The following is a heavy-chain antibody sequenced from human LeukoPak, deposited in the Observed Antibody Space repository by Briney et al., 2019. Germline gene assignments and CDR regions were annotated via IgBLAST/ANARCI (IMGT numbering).Heavy chain of an antibody. CDR2: IYYSGST. J-gene: IGHJ4*02. CDR1: GGSISSTNW. V-gene: IGHV4-4*02. CDR3: ARDIRAVGATLYFDY. Sequence: SGTLSLTCAVSGGSISSTNWWSWVRQPPGKGLEWIGYIYYSGSTKYNPSLKSRVTMSVDTSKNHFSLKLSSVTAADTAVYYCARDIRAVGATLYFDYWGQGTLVTVSS. D-gene: IGHD1-26*01.